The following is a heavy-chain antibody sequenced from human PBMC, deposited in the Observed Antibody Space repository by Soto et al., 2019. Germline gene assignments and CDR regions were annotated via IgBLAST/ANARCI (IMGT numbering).Heavy chain of an antibody. CDR2: ISTSSSYI. V-gene: IGHV3-21*01. D-gene: IGHD3-10*01. CDR3: VIGYGSAI. J-gene: IGHJ4*02. CDR1: GFTSASYS. Sequence: PDGSLRLSCAAAGFTSASYSMNWVRQAPGKGLEWVSSISTSSSYIYYADSVTGRFTISRDNANNRLYLQMNNLSEEDRAVYYCVIGYGSAIWGQGTLVPVSS.